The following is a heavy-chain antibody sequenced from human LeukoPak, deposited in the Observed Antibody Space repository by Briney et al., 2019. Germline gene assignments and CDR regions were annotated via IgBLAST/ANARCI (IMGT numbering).Heavy chain of an antibody. CDR1: GFTFSSYG. Sequence: PGGSLRLSCAASGFTFSSYGMHWVRQAPGKGLEWVAVISYDGSNKYYADSVKGRFTISRDNSKNTLYLQMNSLRAEDTAVYYCAREAPRGGYYGYWGQGTLVTVSS. D-gene: IGHD3-3*01. V-gene: IGHV3-30*03. CDR3: AREAPRGGYYGY. J-gene: IGHJ4*02. CDR2: ISYDGSNK.